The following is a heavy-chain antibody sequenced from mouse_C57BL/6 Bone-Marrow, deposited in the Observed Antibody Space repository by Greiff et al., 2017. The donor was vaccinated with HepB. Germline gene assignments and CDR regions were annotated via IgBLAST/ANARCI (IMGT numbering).Heavy chain of an antibody. Sequence: EVQLQESGEGLVKPGGSLKLSCAASGFTFSSYAMSWVRQTPEKRLEWVAYISSGGDYIYYADTVKGRFTISRDNARNTLYLQMSSLKSEDTAMYYCTRDRSWYYFDYWGQGTTLTVSS. CDR2: ISSGGDYI. J-gene: IGHJ2*01. V-gene: IGHV5-9-1*02. CDR1: GFTFSSYA. CDR3: TRDRSWYYFDY.